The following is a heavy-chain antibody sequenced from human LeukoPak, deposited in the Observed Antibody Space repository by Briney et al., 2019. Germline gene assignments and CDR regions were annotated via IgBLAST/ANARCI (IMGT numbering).Heavy chain of an antibody. J-gene: IGHJ4*02. V-gene: IGHV3-74*01. Sequence: PGGSLRLSCAASGFTFSNYWMHWVRQVPGKGLVWVSRINPGGSSTTYADSVKGRITISRDSAKNTLYLQMNSLRAEDTAVYYCARSNQADDYWGQGTLVTVSS. CDR2: INPGGSST. CDR3: ARSNQADDY. CDR1: GFTFSNYW. D-gene: IGHD4-11*01.